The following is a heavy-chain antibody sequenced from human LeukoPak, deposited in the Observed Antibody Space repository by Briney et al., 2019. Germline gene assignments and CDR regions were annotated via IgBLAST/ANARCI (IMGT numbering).Heavy chain of an antibody. CDR2: FDPEDGET. J-gene: IGHJ1*01. V-gene: IGHV1-24*01. D-gene: IGHD3-22*01. Sequence: ASVKVSCKVSGYTLTELSMHWVRQAPGKGLEWMGGFDPEDGETIYAQKFQGRVTMTEDTSTDTAYMELSSLRSEDTAVYYCARGHSSGYYLGVFAPAEYFQHWGQGTLVTVSS. CDR3: ARGHSSGYYLGVFAPAEYFQH. CDR1: GYTLTELS.